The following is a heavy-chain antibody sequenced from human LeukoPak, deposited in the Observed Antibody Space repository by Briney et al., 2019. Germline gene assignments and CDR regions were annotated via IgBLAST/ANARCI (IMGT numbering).Heavy chain of an antibody. Sequence: SETLSLTCAVYGGSFSSYYWSWIRQPPGKGLEWIGYIYYSGSTNYNPSLKSRVTISVDTSKNQFSLKLSSVTAADTAVYYCARVVGTAMVQFDYWGQGTLVTVSS. D-gene: IGHD5-18*01. V-gene: IGHV4-59*01. CDR1: GGSFSSYY. J-gene: IGHJ4*02. CDR3: ARVVGTAMVQFDY. CDR2: IYYSGST.